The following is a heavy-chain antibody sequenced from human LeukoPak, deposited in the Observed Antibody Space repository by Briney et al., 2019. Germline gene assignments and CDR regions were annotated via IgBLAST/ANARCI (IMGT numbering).Heavy chain of an antibody. D-gene: IGHD6-13*01. CDR1: GGSFSGYY. Sequence: LETLSLTCAVYGGSFSGYYWSWIRQPPGKGLEWIGEINHSGSTNYNPSLKSRVTISVDTSKNQFSLKLSSVTAADTAVYYCAREGSSSWYWSYYDYWGQGTLVTVSS. CDR3: AREGSSSWYWSYYDY. CDR2: INHSGST. J-gene: IGHJ4*02. V-gene: IGHV4-34*01.